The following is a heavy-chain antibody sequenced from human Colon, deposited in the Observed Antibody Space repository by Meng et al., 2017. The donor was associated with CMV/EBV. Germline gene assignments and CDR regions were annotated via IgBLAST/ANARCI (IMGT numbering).Heavy chain of an antibody. Sequence: GESLKISCAASGFTFTQYPMNWVRQAPGKGLEWVSTMTGAAGSTYYADSVRGRFTISRDTPKNTLFLQMNNVIGDDTAIYYCAKGNLGNGDLDYWGQGTLVTVSS. V-gene: IGHV3-23*01. CDR1: GFTFTQYP. D-gene: IGHD4-17*01. J-gene: IGHJ4*02. CDR3: AKGNLGNGDLDY. CDR2: MTGAAGST.